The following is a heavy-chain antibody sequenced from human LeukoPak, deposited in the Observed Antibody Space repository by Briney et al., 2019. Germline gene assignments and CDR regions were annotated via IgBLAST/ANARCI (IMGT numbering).Heavy chain of an antibody. V-gene: IGHV1-69*05. D-gene: IGHD3-10*01. CDR2: IIPIFGTA. CDR3: ARERLLWFGELSPSYFDY. CDR1: GGTFSSYA. J-gene: IGHJ4*02. Sequence: GSSVKVSCKASGGTFSSYAISWVRQAPGQGLEWMGGIIPIFGTANYAQKLQGRVTMTTDTSTSTAYMELRSLRSDDTAVYYCARERLLWFGELSPSYFDYWGQGTLVTVSS.